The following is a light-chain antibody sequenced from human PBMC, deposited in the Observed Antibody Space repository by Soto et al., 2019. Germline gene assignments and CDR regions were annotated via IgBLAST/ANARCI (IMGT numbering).Light chain of an antibody. Sequence: EIVLTRSPGTLSLSPGERATLSCRASQSVSSNLAWYQQKPGQAPRLLIYGASTRATGIPARFSGSGSGTEFTLTISSLQSEDFAVYYCQQYNNWASFGPGTKVDI. CDR3: QQYNNWAS. CDR1: QSVSSN. J-gene: IGKJ3*01. CDR2: GAS. V-gene: IGKV3-15*01.